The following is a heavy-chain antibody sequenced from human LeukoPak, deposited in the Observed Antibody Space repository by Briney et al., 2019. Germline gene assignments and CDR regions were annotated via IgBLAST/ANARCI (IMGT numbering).Heavy chain of an antibody. J-gene: IGHJ4*02. V-gene: IGHV4-59*01. Sequence: SETLSLTCTVSGGSISSYYWSWIRKPPGKGLEWIGYIYYSGSTNHNPSLKSRVTISVDTSKNQFSLKLSSVTAADTAVYYCARQESVGATIDYWGQGTLVTVSS. CDR3: ARQESVGATIDY. D-gene: IGHD1-26*01. CDR2: IYYSGST. CDR1: GGSISSYY.